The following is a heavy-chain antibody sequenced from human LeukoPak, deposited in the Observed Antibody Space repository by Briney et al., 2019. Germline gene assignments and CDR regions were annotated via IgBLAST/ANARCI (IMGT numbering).Heavy chain of an antibody. CDR2: INPNSGGT. Sequence: ASVKVSCKASGYTFTGYYMHWVRQAPGQGLEWMGWINPNSGGTNYAQKFQGRVTMTRDTSISTAYMELSRLRSDDTGVYYCARDGYSYGYFDPWGQGTLVTVSS. D-gene: IGHD5-18*01. V-gene: IGHV1-2*02. J-gene: IGHJ5*02. CDR1: GYTFTGYY. CDR3: ARDGYSYGYFDP.